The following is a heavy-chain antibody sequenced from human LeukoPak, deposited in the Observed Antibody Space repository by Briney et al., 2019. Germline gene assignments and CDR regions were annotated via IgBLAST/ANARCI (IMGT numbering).Heavy chain of an antibody. V-gene: IGHV3-30*04. CDR1: GFTFSSYA. J-gene: IGHJ4*02. D-gene: IGHD3-22*01. Sequence: GRSLRLSCAASGFTFSSYAMHWVRQAPGKGLEWVAVISYDGSNKYYADSVKGRFTISRDNSKNTLYLQMNSLRAEDTAVYYCARDGFAEDSSGYPDYWGQGTLVTVSS. CDR3: ARDGFAEDSSGYPDY. CDR2: ISYDGSNK.